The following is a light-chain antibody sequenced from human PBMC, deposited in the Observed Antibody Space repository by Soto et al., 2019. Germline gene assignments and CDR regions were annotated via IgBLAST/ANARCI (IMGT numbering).Light chain of an antibody. CDR3: QQYTYSPWT. J-gene: IGKJ1*01. Sequence: VLTQSPCTLSFSPGERATLSCRASQSVSSGYLGWYQQKPGQAPRLLIYGASSRATGIPDRFSGSGSGPDFTLTISRLEPEDFAVYFCQQYTYSPWTFGQGTKVEIK. V-gene: IGKV3-20*01. CDR1: QSVSSGY. CDR2: GAS.